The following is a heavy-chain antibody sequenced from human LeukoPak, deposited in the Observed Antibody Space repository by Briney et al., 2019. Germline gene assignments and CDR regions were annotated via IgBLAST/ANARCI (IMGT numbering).Heavy chain of an antibody. V-gene: IGHV3-23*01. Sequence: PGGSLRLSCAASGFTLSSYAMSWVRQAPGKGLEWVSAISGSGGSTYYADSVKGRFTISRDNSKNTLYLQMNSLRAEDTAVYYCAKDSFSAVAGTTIWGQGTLVTVSS. CDR3: AKDSFSAVAGTTI. D-gene: IGHD6-19*01. CDR1: GFTLSSYA. J-gene: IGHJ4*02. CDR2: ISGSGGST.